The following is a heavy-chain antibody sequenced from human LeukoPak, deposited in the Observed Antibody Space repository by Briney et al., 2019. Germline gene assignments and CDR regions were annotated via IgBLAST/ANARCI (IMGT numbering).Heavy chain of an antibody. CDR2: ISYDGSNK. V-gene: IGHV3-30*04. Sequence: GSLRLSCAASGFTFSSYAMHWVRQAPGKGLEWVAVISYDGSNKYYADSVKGRFTISRDNSKNTLYLQMNSLRAEDTAVYYCARGRAVAAILAAFDIWGQGTMVTVSS. D-gene: IGHD2-15*01. CDR1: GFTFSSYA. CDR3: ARGRAVAAILAAFDI. J-gene: IGHJ3*02.